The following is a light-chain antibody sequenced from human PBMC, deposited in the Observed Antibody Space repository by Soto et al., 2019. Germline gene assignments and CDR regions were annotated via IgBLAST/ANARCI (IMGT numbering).Light chain of an antibody. Sequence: SYELTQAPSVSVAPGKTARITCGGNNIGSKSVNWYQQKPGQAPVLVNDYDSDRPSGIPERFSGSNSGNTATLTIRRFDAGDEADYYCRVWDSSSDVVFGGGTKLTVL. CDR2: YDS. CDR1: NIGSKS. CDR3: RVWDSSSDVV. J-gene: IGLJ2*01. V-gene: IGLV3-21*04.